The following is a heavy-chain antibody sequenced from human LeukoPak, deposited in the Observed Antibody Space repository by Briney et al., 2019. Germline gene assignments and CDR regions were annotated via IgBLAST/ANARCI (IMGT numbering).Heavy chain of an antibody. V-gene: IGHV4-39*01. J-gene: IGHJ5*02. CDR1: GGSISSSSYY. CDR2: IYYSGST. Sequence: SETLSLTCTVSGGSISSSSYYWGWIRQPPGKGLEWIGSIYYSGSTYYNPSLKSRVTISVDTSKNQFSLKLSSVTAADTAVYYCARGLLDGFGELYNWFDPWGQGTLVTVSS. D-gene: IGHD3-10*01. CDR3: ARGLLDGFGELYNWFDP.